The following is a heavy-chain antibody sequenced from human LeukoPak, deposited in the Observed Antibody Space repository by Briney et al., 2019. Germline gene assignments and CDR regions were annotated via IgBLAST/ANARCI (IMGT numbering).Heavy chain of an antibody. V-gene: IGHV4-59*01. D-gene: IGHD5-24*01. CDR1: GGSISSYY. J-gene: IGHJ5*01. CDR3: ARDLDVYNWFDS. CDR2: ISYSGYT. Sequence: PSETLSLTCTVSGGSISSYYWSWIRQPPGKGLEWIAYISYSGYTNYNPSLKSRVIISLDTSKNQFSLNLSSVTAADTAVYYCARDLDVYNWFDSWGQGTLVTVSA.